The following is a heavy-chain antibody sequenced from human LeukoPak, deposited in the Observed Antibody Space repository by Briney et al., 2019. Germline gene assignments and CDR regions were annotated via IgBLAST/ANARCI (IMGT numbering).Heavy chain of an antibody. Sequence: SETLSLTCTVSDGSMSSYYWSWIRQPPGKGLECIGYIYYSGSTNYNPSLKSRVTRSIDTSKNQFSLNLSSVTAADTAVYYCTRAPNPYYFDDWGQGTLVTVSS. V-gene: IGHV4-59*01. CDR2: IYYSGST. CDR1: DGSMSSYY. J-gene: IGHJ4*02. CDR3: TRAPNPYYFDD.